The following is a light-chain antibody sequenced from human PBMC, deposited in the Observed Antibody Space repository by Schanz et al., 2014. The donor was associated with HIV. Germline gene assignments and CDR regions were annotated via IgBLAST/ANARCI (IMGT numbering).Light chain of an antibody. Sequence: EIVMTQSPGTLSVSPGERATLSCRASQTVSNNLAWYQQKPGQAPRLLIYDAFNRATGIPARFSGSGSGTDFTLTISRVEPEDYAVYYCQQYGSSPWTFGQGTRVDVK. V-gene: IGKV3-20*01. CDR1: QTVSNN. J-gene: IGKJ1*01. CDR2: DAF. CDR3: QQYGSSPWT.